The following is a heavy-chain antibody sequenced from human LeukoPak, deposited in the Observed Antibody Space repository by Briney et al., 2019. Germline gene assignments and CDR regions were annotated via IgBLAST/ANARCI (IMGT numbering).Heavy chain of an antibody. V-gene: IGHV3-66*01. D-gene: IGHD3-10*01. CDR3: AREPSMGRYYHGMDV. J-gene: IGHJ6*02. CDR2: IYSGGSI. CDR1: GFAFGSLS. Sequence: GGSLRLYCVASGFAFGSLSMSWVRQAPGKGLEWVSVIYSGGSIYYADSVKGRFIISRDNSKNTLDLQLDSLRAEDTAVYYCAREPSMGRYYHGMDVWGQGTTVTVSS.